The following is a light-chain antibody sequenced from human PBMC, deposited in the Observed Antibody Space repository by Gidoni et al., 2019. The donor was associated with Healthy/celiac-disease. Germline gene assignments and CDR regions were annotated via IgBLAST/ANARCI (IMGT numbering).Light chain of an antibody. CDR2: GAS. CDR1: QSVSSN. V-gene: IGKV3-15*01. J-gene: IGKJ2*01. CDR3: QQYNNWPPYT. Sequence: EIVMTQSPATVSVSPGESATLSCRASQSVSSNLAWYQQKPGQAPRLLIYGASTRATGIPARFSGSGSGTEFTLTISSLQSEDFAVYYCQQYNNWPPYTFXQXTKLXIK.